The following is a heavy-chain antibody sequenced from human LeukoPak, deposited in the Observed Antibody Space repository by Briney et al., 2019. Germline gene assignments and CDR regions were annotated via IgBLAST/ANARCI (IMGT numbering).Heavy chain of an antibody. CDR2: INPNSGGT. CDR1: GYTFTGYY. V-gene: IGHV1-2*02. J-gene: IGHJ4*02. CDR3: ARDQAPLWFGELCVDY. D-gene: IGHD3-10*01. Sequence: ASVKVSCSASGYTFTGYYMHWVGQAPGQGLEWMGWINPNSGGTNYAQKFQGRVTMTRDTSISTAYMELSRLRSDDTAVYYCARDQAPLWFGELCVDYWGQGTLVTVSS.